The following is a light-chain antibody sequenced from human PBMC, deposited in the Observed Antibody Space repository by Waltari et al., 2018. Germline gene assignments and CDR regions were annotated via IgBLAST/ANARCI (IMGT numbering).Light chain of an antibody. CDR3: QQRTKWPPHT. CDR1: HSISSY. Sequence: EIVLTQSPATLSLFPGERATLSCRASHSISSYLAWYQQKHGQAPRLVIYDASNRATGIPARFSGSGSETEFTLTISRLEPEDFALYYCQQRTKWPPHTFGQGSKLEIK. CDR2: DAS. J-gene: IGKJ2*01. V-gene: IGKV3-11*01.